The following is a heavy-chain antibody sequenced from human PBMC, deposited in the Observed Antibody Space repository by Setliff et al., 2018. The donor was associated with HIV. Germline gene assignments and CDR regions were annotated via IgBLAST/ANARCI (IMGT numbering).Heavy chain of an antibody. CDR1: GGSISSGSYY. V-gene: IGHV4-61*02. CDR3: ARDRPSLNWFDP. J-gene: IGHJ5*02. Sequence: NPSETLSLTCTVSGGSISSGSYYWNWIRQPAGKGLEWIGRIYTSGSTNYNPSLKSRVTISVDTSKNQFSLKLSSVTAADTAVYYCARDRPSLNWFDPWGQGTLVTVSS. CDR2: IYTSGST. D-gene: IGHD3-16*02.